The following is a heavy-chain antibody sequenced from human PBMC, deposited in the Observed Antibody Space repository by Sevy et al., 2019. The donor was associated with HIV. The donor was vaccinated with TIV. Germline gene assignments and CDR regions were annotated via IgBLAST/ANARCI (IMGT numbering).Heavy chain of an antibody. J-gene: IGHJ6*03. V-gene: IGHV1-18*01. CDR1: GYTFTSYG. CDR3: ARGRSDSGSDYGFKYYYYMDV. CDR2: ISAYNGNT. Sequence: ASVKVSCKASGYTFTSYGISWVRQAPGQGLEWMGWISAYNGNTNYAQKLQGRVTMTTDTSTSTAYMELRSLRSDETAVYYCARGRSDSGSDYGFKYYYYMDVWGKGTTVTVSS. D-gene: IGHD1-26*01.